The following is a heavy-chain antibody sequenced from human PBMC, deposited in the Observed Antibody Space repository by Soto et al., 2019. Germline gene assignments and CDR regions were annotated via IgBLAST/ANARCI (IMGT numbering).Heavy chain of an antibody. V-gene: IGHV2-5*02. Sequence: QITLKESGPTLVKPTQTLTLTCTFSGFSLTTCGAGVGWIRQPPGKALEWLARIYWDDDKHYSPSLKSRLTIPKDTSKNQVVITMTNKDPVNTATYYCAHADEIVHLELSDAFDSWGQGTMVTVSS. CDR2: IYWDDDK. J-gene: IGHJ3*02. CDR3: AHADEIVHLELSDAFDS. CDR1: GFSLTTCGAG. D-gene: IGHD1-1*01.